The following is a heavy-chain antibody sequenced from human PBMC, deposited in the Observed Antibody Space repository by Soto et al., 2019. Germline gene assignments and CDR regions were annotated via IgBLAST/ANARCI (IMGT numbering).Heavy chain of an antibody. Sequence: ASVKVSCKASGYTFTSDYMHWVRQAPGQVLEWMGIINPSGGSTIYAQKFQGRVTMTRDTSTSTVYMELSSLRSEDTAVYYCARGGVTYYYDSTGYYDAFDIGGQGTMVTVSS. V-gene: IGHV1-46*01. J-gene: IGHJ3*02. CDR2: INPSGGST. CDR1: GYTFTSDY. CDR3: ARGGVTYYYDSTGYYDAFDI. D-gene: IGHD3-22*01.